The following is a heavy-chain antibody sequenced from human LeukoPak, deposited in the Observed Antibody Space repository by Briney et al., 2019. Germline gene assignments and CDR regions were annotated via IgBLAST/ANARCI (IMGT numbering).Heavy chain of an antibody. V-gene: IGHV3-30*02. Sequence: GGSLRLSCAASGFTFSSHGMYWVRQAPGKGLEWVALIWYDGSKKYYADSVKGRFTISRDNSKNTLYLQMNSLRAEDTAVYYCASKMATPDPDYWGQGTLVTVSS. D-gene: IGHD5-24*01. J-gene: IGHJ4*02. CDR3: ASKMATPDPDY. CDR1: GFTFSSHG. CDR2: IWYDGSKK.